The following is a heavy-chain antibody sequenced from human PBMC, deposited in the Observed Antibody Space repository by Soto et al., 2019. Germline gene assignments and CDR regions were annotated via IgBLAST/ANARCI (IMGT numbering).Heavy chain of an antibody. D-gene: IGHD1-26*01. CDR1: GFTFSSYW. J-gene: IGHJ5*02. CDR2: IKEDGSEK. V-gene: IGHV3-7*05. Sequence: EVQLVESGGGLVQPGGSLRLSCTASGFTFSSYWMNWVRQAPGKGLEWVGNIKEDGSEKYYVDSVKGRFTISRDNAKNSLYLDMNSLRVEHTAIYFCARDFGGPWGQGTLVTVSS. CDR3: ARDFGGP.